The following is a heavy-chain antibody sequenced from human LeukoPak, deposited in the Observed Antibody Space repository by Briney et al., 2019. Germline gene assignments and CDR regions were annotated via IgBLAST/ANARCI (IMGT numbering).Heavy chain of an antibody. CDR2: IYYSGST. J-gene: IGHJ5*02. V-gene: IGHV4-39*01. CDR1: GGSISSSGYY. Sequence: SETLSLTCTVSGGSISSSGYYWGWIRQPPGKGLEWIASIYYSGSTYYNPSLKSRVTISAHTSKNPLSLTLSSLTAADTAVYYCARHEYSGSYYGLSWFDPWGQGTLVTVSS. D-gene: IGHD1-26*01. CDR3: ARHEYSGSYYGLSWFDP.